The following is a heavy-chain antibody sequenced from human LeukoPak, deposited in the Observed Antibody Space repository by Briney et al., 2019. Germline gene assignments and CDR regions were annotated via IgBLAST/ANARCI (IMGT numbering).Heavy chain of an antibody. V-gene: IGHV3-21*01. CDR3: AKDGPQVVVITLYAFDI. Sequence: TGGSLRLSCAASGFTFSSYSMNWVRQAPGKGLEWVSSISSSSSYIYYADSVKGRFTISRDNSKNTLYLQMNSLRAEDTAVYYCAKDGPQVVVITLYAFDIWGQGTMVTVSS. D-gene: IGHD3-22*01. CDR2: ISSSSSYI. CDR1: GFTFSSYS. J-gene: IGHJ3*02.